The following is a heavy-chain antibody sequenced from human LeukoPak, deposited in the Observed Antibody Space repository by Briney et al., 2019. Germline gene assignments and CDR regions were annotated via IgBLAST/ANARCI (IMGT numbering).Heavy chain of an antibody. D-gene: IGHD4-17*01. V-gene: IGHV3-30*04. CDR2: ISYDGSNK. J-gene: IGHJ4*02. CDR3: AKDRYGDHWDSGYYFDY. Sequence: GGSLRLSCAASGFTFSSYAMHWVRQAPDKGLEWVALISYDGSNKYYADSVKGRFTISRDNSKNTLYLQMNSLRAEDTAVYYCAKDRYGDHWDSGYYFDYWGQGTLVTVSS. CDR1: GFTFSSYA.